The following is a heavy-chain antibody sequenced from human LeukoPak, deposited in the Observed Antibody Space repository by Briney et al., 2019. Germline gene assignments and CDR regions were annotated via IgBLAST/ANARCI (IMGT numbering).Heavy chain of an antibody. J-gene: IGHJ4*02. CDR2: ISSSSSYI. D-gene: IGHD3-10*01. CDR1: GFTFSSYS. Sequence: GGSLRLSCAASGFTFSSYSMNWVRQAPGKGLEWVSSISSSSSYIYYADSVKGRFTISSDNAKNSLYLQMNSLRAEDTAVYYCARVSVLVRGVIDYWGQGTLVTVSS. CDR3: ARVSVLVRGVIDY. V-gene: IGHV3-21*04.